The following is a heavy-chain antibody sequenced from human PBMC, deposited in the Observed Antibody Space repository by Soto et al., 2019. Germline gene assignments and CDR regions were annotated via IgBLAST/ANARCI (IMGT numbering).Heavy chain of an antibody. CDR1: GYPLTSCG. J-gene: IGHJ6*02. CDR2: ISAYNGNT. V-gene: IGHV1-18*04. D-gene: IGHD4-4*01. CDR3: ARGTSNQMIPDYYYHYGMDV. Sequence: VKGSCTASGYPLTSCGIILGRQATGQGLEWMGWISAYNGNTNYAQKLQGRVTMTTDTSTSTAYMELRSLRSDDTAVYYCARGTSNQMIPDYYYHYGMDVWGQATTVTVSS.